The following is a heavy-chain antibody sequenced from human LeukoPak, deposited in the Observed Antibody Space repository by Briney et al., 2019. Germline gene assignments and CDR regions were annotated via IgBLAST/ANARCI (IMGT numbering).Heavy chain of an antibody. J-gene: IGHJ5*02. D-gene: IGHD6-19*01. V-gene: IGHV1-24*01. Sequence: QXPGKXXXXVGGXDPDDGETIYTQKFQGRVTMTEDTSTDTAYMELSSLRSEDTAVYYCATLYLAVAGLYNWFDPWGQGTLVTVSS. CDR2: XDPDDGET. CDR3: ATLYLAVAGLYNWFDP.